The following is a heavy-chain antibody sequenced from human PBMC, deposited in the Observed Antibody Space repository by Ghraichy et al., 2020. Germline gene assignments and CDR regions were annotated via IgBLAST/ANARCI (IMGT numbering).Heavy chain of an antibody. D-gene: IGHD2-2*01. CDR2: IYWDDVK. CDR3: AHMVCTTIKCQTKKSFDY. J-gene: IGHJ4*02. Sequence: SGPTLVKPTQTLTLTCTFSGFSLATGGVGVGWIRQPPGKALEWLALIYWDDVKRYSPSLEKRLTIMKDTSKNQVVLIMTDMDPVDTATYYCAHMVCTTIKCQTKKSFDYWGPGTMVTVSS. V-gene: IGHV2-5*02. CDR1: GFSLATGGVG.